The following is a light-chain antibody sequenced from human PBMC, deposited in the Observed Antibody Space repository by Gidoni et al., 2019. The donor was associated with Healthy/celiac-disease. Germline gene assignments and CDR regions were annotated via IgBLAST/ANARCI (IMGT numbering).Light chain of an antibody. CDR3: MQGTHWPWT. V-gene: IGKV2-30*01. J-gene: IGKJ1*01. Sequence: DVVMTQSPLSLPVTLGQPASSPCRSSQRLGYSDGNTYLNWFPPRPGQSPRRLIYKVSNRDAGVPDRFSGSGSGTDFTLKISRVEAEDVGVYYCMQGTHWPWTFGQGTKVEIK. CDR2: KVS. CDR1: QRLGYSDGNTY.